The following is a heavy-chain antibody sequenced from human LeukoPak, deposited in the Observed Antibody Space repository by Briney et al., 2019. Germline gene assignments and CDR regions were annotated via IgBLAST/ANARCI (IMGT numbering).Heavy chain of an antibody. Sequence: SETLSLTCAVYGGSFSGYYWSWIRQPPGKGLEWIGEINHSGSINYNPSLKSRVTISVDTSKNQFSLKLSSVAAADTAVYYCASPNCSSTSCYTQYAFDIWGQGTMVTVSS. D-gene: IGHD2-2*02. V-gene: IGHV4-34*01. CDR3: ASPNCSSTSCYTQYAFDI. J-gene: IGHJ3*02. CDR1: GGSFSGYY. CDR2: INHSGSI.